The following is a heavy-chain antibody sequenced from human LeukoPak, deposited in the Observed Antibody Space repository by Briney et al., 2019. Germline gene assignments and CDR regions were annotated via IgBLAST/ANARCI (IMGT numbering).Heavy chain of an antibody. CDR2: ISAYNGNT. Sequence: GASVKVSCKASGYTFTSYGISWVRQAPGQGLEWMGWISAYNGNTNYAQKLQGRVTMTTDTSTSTAYMELRSLRSDDTAVYYCATGHPSQFGGSSWYLSYWGQGTLVTVSS. J-gene: IGHJ4*02. CDR1: GYTFTSYG. CDR3: ATGHPSQFGGSSWYLSY. D-gene: IGHD6-13*01. V-gene: IGHV1-18*01.